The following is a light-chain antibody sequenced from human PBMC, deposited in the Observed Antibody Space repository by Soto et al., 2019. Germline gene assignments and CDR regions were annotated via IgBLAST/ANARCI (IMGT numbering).Light chain of an antibody. J-gene: IGLJ1*01. CDR1: GSDVGGYNF. CDR3: SSYAGSNNAV. CDR2: EVN. V-gene: IGLV2-8*01. Sequence: QSALTQPPSASGSPGQSVTISCTGTGSDVGGYNFVSWYQQHPGKAPKLMIYEVNKRPSGVPDRFSGSKSGNTASLTVSGLQAEDEADYYCSSYAGSNNAVFGTGTKLTVL.